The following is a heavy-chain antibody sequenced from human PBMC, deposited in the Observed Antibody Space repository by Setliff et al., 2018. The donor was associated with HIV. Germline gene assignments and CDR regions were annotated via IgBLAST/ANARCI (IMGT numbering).Heavy chain of an antibody. D-gene: IGHD3-22*01. V-gene: IGHV1-69*02. CDR2: IIPILGIA. J-gene: IGHJ3*02. Sequence: SVKVSCKASGGTFSSYTISWVRQAPGQGLEWMGRIIPILGIANYAQKFQGRVTITADKSTSTAYMELRSLRSDDTAVYYCARVAPPYYYNSSGYYAFDIWGQGTMVTVSS. CDR3: ARVAPPYYYNSSGYYAFDI. CDR1: GGTFSSYT.